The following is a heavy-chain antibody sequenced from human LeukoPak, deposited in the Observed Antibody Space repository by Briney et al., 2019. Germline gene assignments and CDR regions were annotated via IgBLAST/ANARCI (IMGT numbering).Heavy chain of an antibody. D-gene: IGHD3-10*01. J-gene: IGHJ3*02. CDR2: IYYSGST. CDR1: GGSISSYY. Sequence: KPSETLSLTCTVSGGSISSYYWSWLRQPPGKGLEWLGYIYYSGSTNYNPSLKSRVTISVDTSKNQFSLKLSSVTAADTAVYYCAGVGKLLWFGVPLDAFDIWGQGTMVTVSS. CDR3: AGVGKLLWFGVPLDAFDI. V-gene: IGHV4-59*01.